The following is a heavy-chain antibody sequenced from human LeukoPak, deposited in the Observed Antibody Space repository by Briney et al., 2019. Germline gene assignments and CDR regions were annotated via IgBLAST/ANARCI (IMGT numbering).Heavy chain of an antibody. CDR2: ISAYNGNT. CDR3: ARSYDYVWGSYRYPFRDY. V-gene: IGHV1-18*01. Sequence: ASVKVPCKASGYTFTSYGISWVRQAPGQGLEGMGWISAYNGNTNYAQKLQGRVTMTTDTSKSTGYMELRSLRSDDTAVYYCARSYDYVWGSYRYPFRDYWGQGTLVTVS. CDR1: GYTFTSYG. D-gene: IGHD3-16*02. J-gene: IGHJ4*02.